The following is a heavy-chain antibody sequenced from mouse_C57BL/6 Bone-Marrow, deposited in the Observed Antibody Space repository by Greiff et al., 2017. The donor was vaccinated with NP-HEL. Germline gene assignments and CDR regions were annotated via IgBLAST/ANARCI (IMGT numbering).Heavy chain of an antibody. J-gene: IGHJ1*03. Sequence: QVQLQQPGAELVKPGASVKMSCKASGYTFTSYWITWVKQRPGQGLEWIGDIYPGSGSTNYNEKFKGKATLTADKSSSTAYMELRSLTSEDSAVYFCARGGYRAYYYGSSYGYFDVWGTGTTVTVSS. CDR1: GYTFTSYW. CDR2: IYPGSGST. V-gene: IGHV1-55*01. D-gene: IGHD1-1*01. CDR3: ARGGYRAYYYGSSYGYFDV.